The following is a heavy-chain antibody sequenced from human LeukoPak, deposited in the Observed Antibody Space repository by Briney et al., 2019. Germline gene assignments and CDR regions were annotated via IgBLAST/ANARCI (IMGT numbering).Heavy chain of an antibody. J-gene: IGHJ5*02. CDR3: AKDGRYCSGGSCYSWSSEWLDP. CDR1: GFTFSSYG. CDR2: IRYDGSNK. V-gene: IGHV3-30*02. D-gene: IGHD2-15*01. Sequence: PGGSLRLSCAASGFTFSSYGMHWVRQAPGKGLEWVAFIRYDGSNKYYADSVKGRFTISRDNSKNTLYLQMNSLRAEDTAVYYCAKDGRYCSGGSCYSWSSEWLDPWGQGTLVTVSS.